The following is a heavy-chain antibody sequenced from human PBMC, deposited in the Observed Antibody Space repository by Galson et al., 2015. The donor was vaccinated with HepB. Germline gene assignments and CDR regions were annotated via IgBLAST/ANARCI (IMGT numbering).Heavy chain of an antibody. CDR3: AREVYCSSTSCYSEGWFDP. V-gene: IGHV3-53*01. D-gene: IGHD2-2*01. Sequence: SLRLSCAASGFTVSSNYMSWVRQAPGKGLEWVSVIYSGGSTYYADSVKGRFTISRDNSKNTLYLQMNSLRAEDTAVYYCAREVYCSSTSCYSEGWFDPWGQGTLVTVSS. J-gene: IGHJ5*02. CDR2: IYSGGST. CDR1: GFTVSSNY.